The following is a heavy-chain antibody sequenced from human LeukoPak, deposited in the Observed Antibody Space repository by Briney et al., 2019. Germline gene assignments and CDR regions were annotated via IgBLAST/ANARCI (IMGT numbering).Heavy chain of an antibody. CDR1: GGSISSRSYY. CDR2: IYYKGNT. CDR3: ARTRGFGVALPPYHVDV. D-gene: IGHD3-3*01. Sequence: SETLSLTCTVSGGSISSRSYYWGWIRQPPGKGLEWIGSIYYKGNTYLNPSLKSRVTISEDTSKNQFSLRLNSMTAADTAVYYCARTRGFGVALPPYHVDVWGKGTTVTVSS. J-gene: IGHJ6*03. V-gene: IGHV4-39*01.